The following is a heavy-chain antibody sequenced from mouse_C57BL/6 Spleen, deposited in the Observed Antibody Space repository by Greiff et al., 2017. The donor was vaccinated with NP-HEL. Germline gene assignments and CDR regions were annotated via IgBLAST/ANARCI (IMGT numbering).Heavy chain of an antibody. Sequence: VQRVESGPGLVAPSQSLSITCTVSGFSLTSYAISWVRQPPGKGLEWLGVLWTGGGTNYNSALKSRLSISKDNSKSQVVLKMNSLQTDDTARYYCARKSLTNWDGLDYWGQGTTLTVSS. D-gene: IGHD4-1*01. CDR1: GFSLTSYA. CDR2: LWTGGGT. J-gene: IGHJ2*01. V-gene: IGHV2-9-1*01. CDR3: ARKSLTNWDGLDY.